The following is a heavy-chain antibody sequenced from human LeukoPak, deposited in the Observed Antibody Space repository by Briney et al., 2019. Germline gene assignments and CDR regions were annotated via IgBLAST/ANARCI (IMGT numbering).Heavy chain of an antibody. V-gene: IGHV3-74*01. CDR2: INSDGDSR. J-gene: IGHJ4*02. CDR3: ARRGGTVATIGDDFDY. CDR1: GFTFNSYW. D-gene: IGHD5-12*01. Sequence: GGSLRLSCASSGFTFNSYWMHWVRQAPGKGLVWVSRINSDGDSRVYADSVKGRFAISRDNAKNTLYLQMNSLRAEDTAIYYCARRGGTVATIGDDFDYWGQGTVVTVSS.